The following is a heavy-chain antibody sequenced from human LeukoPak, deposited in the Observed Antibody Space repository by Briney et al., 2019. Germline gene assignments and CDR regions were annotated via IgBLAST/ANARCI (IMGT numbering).Heavy chain of an antibody. V-gene: IGHV1-69*04. CDR3: AREAAAGILFLDY. CDR2: IIPILGIA. D-gene: IGHD6-13*01. CDR1: GGTFSSYA. J-gene: IGHJ4*02. Sequence: SVKVSGKASGGTFSSYAISWVRQAPGQGLEWMGRIIPILGIANYAQKFQGRVTITADQSTSPAYMELSSLRSEDPAVYYCAREAAAGILFLDYWGQGNLVTVSS.